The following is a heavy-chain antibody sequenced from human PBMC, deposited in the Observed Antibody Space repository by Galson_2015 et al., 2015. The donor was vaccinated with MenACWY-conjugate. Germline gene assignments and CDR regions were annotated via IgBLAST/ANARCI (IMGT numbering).Heavy chain of an antibody. D-gene: IGHD2-15*01. Sequence: SLRLSCAASGFVFSDYCMHWVRQAPGKGLECVSRICAGGISIMYGDSVRGRFTISRDDAENTLYLQMDGLRADDTAVYFCVRGSIGWRGMDIWGQGTTVT. J-gene: IGHJ6*02. V-gene: IGHV3-74*03. CDR3: VRGSIGWRGMDI. CDR2: ICAGGISI. CDR1: GFVFSDYC.